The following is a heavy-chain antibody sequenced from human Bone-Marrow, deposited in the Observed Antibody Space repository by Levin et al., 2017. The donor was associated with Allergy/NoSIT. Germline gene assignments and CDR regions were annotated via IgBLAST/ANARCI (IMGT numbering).Heavy chain of an antibody. J-gene: IGHJ5*02. CDR2: MNPNSGNT. CDR1: GYTFTTYD. Sequence: GASVKVSCKASGYTFTTYDLNWVRHATGQGLEWMGWMNPNSGNTGYAPKFQGRVTMTRDTSRNTAYMELSSLTSDDTAFYYCTRGLSGSLWFDPWGQGILVTVSS. V-gene: IGHV1-8*01. D-gene: IGHD1-1*01. CDR3: TRGLSGSLWFDP.